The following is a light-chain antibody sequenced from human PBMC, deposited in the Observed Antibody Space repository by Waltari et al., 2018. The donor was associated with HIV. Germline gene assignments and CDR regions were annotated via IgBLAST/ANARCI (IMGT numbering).Light chain of an antibody. Sequence: DVQLTQSPSFLSASVGDIVTITCWASQGIGTSLAWYQQKPGKAPNLLISAASTLQSGIPSRFSGGGSGTEFTLTISSLQPEDFATYYCQQLNSYPRTFGQGTKVDFK. J-gene: IGKJ1*01. CDR1: QGIGTS. CDR2: AAS. V-gene: IGKV1-9*01. CDR3: QQLNSYPRT.